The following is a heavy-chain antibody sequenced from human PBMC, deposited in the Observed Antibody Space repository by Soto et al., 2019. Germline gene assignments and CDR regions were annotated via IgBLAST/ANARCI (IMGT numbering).Heavy chain of an antibody. CDR2: INHSGST. V-gene: IGHV4-34*01. J-gene: IGHJ4*02. D-gene: IGHD6-6*01. CDR3: ARRSIFKQLASWDY. CDR1: GGSFSGYY. Sequence: SETLSLTCAVYGGSFSGYYWSWIRQPPGKGLEWIGEINHSGSTNYNPSLKSRVTISVDTSKNQFSLKLSSVTAADTAVYYCARRSIFKQLASWDYWGQGTLVTVSS.